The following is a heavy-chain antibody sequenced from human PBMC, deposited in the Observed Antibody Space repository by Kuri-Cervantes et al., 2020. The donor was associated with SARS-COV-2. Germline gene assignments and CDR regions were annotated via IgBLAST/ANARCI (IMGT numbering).Heavy chain of an antibody. CDR3: ATAPAVVAANWFDP. J-gene: IGHJ5*02. CDR2: ISPIVGDT. D-gene: IGHD2-15*01. CDR1: GYTFTSFY. V-gene: IGHV1-46*01. Sequence: ASVKVSCKASGYTFTSFYIHWVRQAPGQGLEWMAIISPIVGDTTYAQKFQGRVTMTEDTSTDTAYMELSSLRSEDTAVYYCATAPAVVAANWFDPWGQGTLVTVSS.